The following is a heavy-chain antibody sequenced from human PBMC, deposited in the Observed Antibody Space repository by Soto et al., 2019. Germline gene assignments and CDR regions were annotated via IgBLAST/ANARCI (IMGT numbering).Heavy chain of an antibody. CDR2: FDPEDGET. V-gene: IGHV1-24*01. D-gene: IGHD3-3*01. CDR1: GYTLTELS. J-gene: IGHJ4*02. CDR3: ATVPYYDFWSGYSFDY. Sequence: GASVKVSCKVSGYTLTELSMHWVRQAPGKGLEWMGGFDPEDGETIYAQKFQGRVTMTEDTSTDTAYMELSSLRSEDTAVYYCATVPYYDFWSGYSFDYWGQGTLVTVSS.